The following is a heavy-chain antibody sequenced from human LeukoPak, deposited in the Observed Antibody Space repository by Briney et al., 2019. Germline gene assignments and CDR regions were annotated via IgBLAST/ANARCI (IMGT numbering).Heavy chain of an antibody. D-gene: IGHD3-22*01. CDR2: IYPGDSDT. CDR3: ARQPPTYYYDSSGYQ. CDR1: GYSFTSYW. V-gene: IGHV5-51*01. Sequence: GESLKISCKGSGYSFTSYWIGWVRQMPGKGLEWMGIIYPGDSDTRYSPSFQGQVTISADKSISTAYLQWCSLKASDTAMYYCARQPPTYYYDSSGYQWGQGTLVTVSS. J-gene: IGHJ4*02.